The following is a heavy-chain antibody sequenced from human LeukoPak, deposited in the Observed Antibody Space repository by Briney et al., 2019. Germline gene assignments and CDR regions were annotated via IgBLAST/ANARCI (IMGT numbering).Heavy chain of an antibody. J-gene: IGHJ4*02. CDR1: GGSISSSSYY. Sequence: SETLSLTCTVSGGSISSSSYYWGWIRQPPGKGLEWIGSIYYSGSTYYNPSLKSRVTISVDTSKNQFSLKLSSVTAADTAVYYCARDGHYDSSGYYYYWGQGTLVTVSS. CDR3: ARDGHYDSSGYYYY. D-gene: IGHD3-22*01. V-gene: IGHV4-39*07. CDR2: IYYSGST.